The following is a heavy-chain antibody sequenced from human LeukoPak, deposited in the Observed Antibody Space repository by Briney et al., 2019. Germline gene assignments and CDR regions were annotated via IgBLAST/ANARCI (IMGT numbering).Heavy chain of an antibody. J-gene: IGHJ3*02. V-gene: IGHV4-59*12. Sequence: SETLSLTCTVSGGSISSYYWSWIRQPPGKGLEWIGYIYYSGSTYYNPSLKSRVTISVDTSKNQFSLKLSSVTAADTAVYYCARDPGARTRPNCSGGSCYSLGGGSHAFDIWGQGTMVTVSS. D-gene: IGHD2-15*01. CDR3: ARDPGARTRPNCSGGSCYSLGGGSHAFDI. CDR1: GGSISSYY. CDR2: IYYSGST.